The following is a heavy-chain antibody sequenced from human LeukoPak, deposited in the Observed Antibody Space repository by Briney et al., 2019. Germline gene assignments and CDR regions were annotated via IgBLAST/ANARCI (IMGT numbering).Heavy chain of an antibody. CDR2: ISKSGDFT. CDR1: GFTFSSSA. V-gene: IGHV3-23*01. D-gene: IGHD6-13*01. Sequence: PGGSLRLSCAASGFTFSSSAMSWVRQAPGKGLEWVSVISKSGDFTYYADSVKGRFTISRDSYKNTLNLQMNSLRAEDTAVYYCAKESAAAGYFDCWGLGTLVTVSS. J-gene: IGHJ4*01. CDR3: AKESAAAGYFDC.